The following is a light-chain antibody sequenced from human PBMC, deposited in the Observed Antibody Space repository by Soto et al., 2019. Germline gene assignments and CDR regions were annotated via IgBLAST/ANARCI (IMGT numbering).Light chain of an antibody. CDR2: EVS. V-gene: IGLV2-14*01. CDR1: SSDVVGYNY. CDR3: SSYTSSSTPYVV. Sequence: QSALPQPASVSGSPGQSITISCTGTSSDVVGYNYVSWYQQHPGKAPKLMIYEVSNRPSGVSNRFSGSKSGNTASLTNSGLQAEDEADYYCSSYTSSSTPYVVFGGGTKVTVL. J-gene: IGLJ2*01.